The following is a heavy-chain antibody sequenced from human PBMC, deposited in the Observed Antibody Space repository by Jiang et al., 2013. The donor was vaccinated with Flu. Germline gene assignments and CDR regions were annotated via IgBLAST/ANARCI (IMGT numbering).Heavy chain of an antibody. Sequence: GLVKPSETLSLTCSVSGGSINSYYWAWIRQTPGKRLEWIGYFYYSGSTRYNPSLQSRVTISADRSKNQFSLKMTSVTPADTAVYYCAREETTIGAFENWGQGIMVTVSS. CDR1: GGSINSYY. J-gene: IGHJ3*02. V-gene: IGHV4-59*01. CDR2: FYYSGST. CDR3: AREETTIGAFEN. D-gene: IGHD1/OR15-1a*01.